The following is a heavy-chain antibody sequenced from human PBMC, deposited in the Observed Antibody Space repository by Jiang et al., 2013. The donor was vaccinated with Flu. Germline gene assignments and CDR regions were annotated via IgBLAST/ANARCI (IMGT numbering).Heavy chain of an antibody. V-gene: IGHV4-59*08. CDR3: ASPNLLDGQLDY. J-gene: IGHJ4*02. Sequence: LLKPSETLSLTCTVSGGSISSYYWSWIRQPPGKGLEWIGYIYYSGSTNYNPSLKSRVTISVDTSKNQFSLKLSSVTAADTAVYYCASPNLLDGQLDYWGQGTLVTVSS. CDR2: IYYSGST. CDR1: GGSISSYY. D-gene: IGHD1-1*01.